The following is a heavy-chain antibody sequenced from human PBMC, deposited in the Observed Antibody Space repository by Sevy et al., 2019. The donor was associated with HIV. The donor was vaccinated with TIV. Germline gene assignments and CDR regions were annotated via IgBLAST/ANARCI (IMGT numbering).Heavy chain of an antibody. Sequence: GGSLRLSCAASGFSLNSYWMSWVRQAPGKGLEWVTNIKQDGSVKYYVDSVKGRFTISRDNARNLLYLQMNSLRAEDTALYYCVRAIAADGSFWGQGTLVTVSS. CDR3: VRAIAADGSF. CDR2: IKQDGSVK. D-gene: IGHD6-13*01. CDR1: GFSLNSYW. V-gene: IGHV3-7*01. J-gene: IGHJ4*02.